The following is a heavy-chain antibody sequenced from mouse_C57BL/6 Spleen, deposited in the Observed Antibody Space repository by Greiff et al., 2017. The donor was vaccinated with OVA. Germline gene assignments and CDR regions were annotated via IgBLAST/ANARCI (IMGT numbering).Heavy chain of an antibody. D-gene: IGHD2-1*01. CDR2: ISDGGSYT. CDR1: GFTFSSYA. V-gene: IGHV5-4*03. CDR3: ARGRGNRLFAY. J-gene: IGHJ3*01. Sequence: EVKVVESGGGLVKPGGSLKLSCAASGFTFSSYAMSWVRQTPEKRLEWVATISDGGSYTYYPDNVKGRFTISRDNAKNNLYLQMSHLKSEDTAMYYCARGRGNRLFAYWGQGTLVTVSA.